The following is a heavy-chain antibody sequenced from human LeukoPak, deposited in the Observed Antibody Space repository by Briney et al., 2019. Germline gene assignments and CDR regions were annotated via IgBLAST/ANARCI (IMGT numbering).Heavy chain of an antibody. CDR2: IYYSGRT. J-gene: IGHJ4*02. D-gene: IGHD5-24*01. CDR1: GGSISSYY. V-gene: IGHV4-59*01. Sequence: SETLSLTCTVSGGSISSYYWSWIRQPPGKGLGWIGYIYYSGRTNYNPSLKSRVTISVDTSKNQFCLKLSSVAAADTDVYYCARSGDGYNPFDYWGQGTLVTVSS. CDR3: ARSGDGYNPFDY.